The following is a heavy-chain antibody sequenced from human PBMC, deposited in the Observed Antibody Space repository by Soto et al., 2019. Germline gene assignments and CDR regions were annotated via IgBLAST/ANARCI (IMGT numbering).Heavy chain of an antibody. V-gene: IGHV4-34*01. Sequence: SETLSLSCAVYGGSFSGYYWSWIRQPPGKGLEWIGEINHSGSTNYNPSLKSRVTISVDTSKNQFSLKLSSVTAADTAVYYCARVSGIYYYGMDVWGQGTTVTVSS. J-gene: IGHJ6*02. CDR3: ARVSGIYYYGMDV. D-gene: IGHD3-10*01. CDR2: INHSGST. CDR1: GGSFSGYY.